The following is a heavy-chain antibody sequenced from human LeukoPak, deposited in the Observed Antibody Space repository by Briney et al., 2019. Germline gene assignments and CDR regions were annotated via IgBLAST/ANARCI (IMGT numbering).Heavy chain of an antibody. CDR3: APPPYGDYIGY. V-gene: IGHV3-30*03. J-gene: IGHJ4*02. D-gene: IGHD4-17*01. CDR2: ISYDGSNK. Sequence: GGSLRLSCAASGFTFSSYGMPWVRQAPGKGLEWVAVISYDGSNKYYADSVKGRFTISRDNSKNTLYLQMNSLRAEDTAVYYCAPPPYGDYIGYWGQGTLVTVSS. CDR1: GFTFSSYG.